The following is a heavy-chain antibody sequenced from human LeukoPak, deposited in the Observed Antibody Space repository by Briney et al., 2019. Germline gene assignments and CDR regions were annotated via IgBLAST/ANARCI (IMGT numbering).Heavy chain of an antibody. CDR2: IIPILGIA. V-gene: IGHV1-69*04. Sequence: SVKVSCKASGGTFSSYAISWVRQAPGQGLEWMGRIIPILGIANYAQKFQGRVTITADKSTSTAYMELRSLRSDDTAVYYCARDLPSTEMAYYYYGMDVWGQGTTVTVSS. J-gene: IGHJ6*02. CDR1: GGTFSSYA. CDR3: ARDLPSTEMAYYYYGMDV. D-gene: IGHD2-8*01.